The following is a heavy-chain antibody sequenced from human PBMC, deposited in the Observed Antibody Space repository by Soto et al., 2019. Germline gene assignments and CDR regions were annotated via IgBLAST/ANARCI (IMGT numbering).Heavy chain of an antibody. Sequence: QVQLVQSGAEVKTPGSSVKVSCKASGGTFSSYAISWVRQAPGQGLEWMGGIIPIFGTANYAQKFQGRVTIAADESTSIAYMDMSSLRSADTAVCYCSRTTPLHWNYAFSDARSDYYGMDVWGQGTTVTVS. V-gene: IGHV1-69*01. D-gene: IGHD1-7*01. CDR1: GGTFSSYA. CDR3: SRTTPLHWNYAFSDARSDYYGMDV. CDR2: IIPIFGTA. J-gene: IGHJ6*02.